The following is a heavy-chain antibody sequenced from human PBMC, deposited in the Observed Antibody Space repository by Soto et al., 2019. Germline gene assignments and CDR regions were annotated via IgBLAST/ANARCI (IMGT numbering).Heavy chain of an antibody. J-gene: IGHJ6*03. V-gene: IGHV4-39*01. CDR2: IYYSGST. Sequence: SETLSLTWTVSGGSISSSSYYWGWIRQPPGKGLEWIGSIYYSGSTYYNPSLKSRVTISVDTSKNQFSLKLSSVTAADTAVYYCARLVRELELPGYMYVWGKGTTVTVS. D-gene: IGHD1-7*01. CDR3: ARLVRELELPGYMYV. CDR1: GGSISSSSYY.